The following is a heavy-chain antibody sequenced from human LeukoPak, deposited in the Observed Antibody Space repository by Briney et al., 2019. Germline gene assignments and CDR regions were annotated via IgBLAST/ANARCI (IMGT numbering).Heavy chain of an antibody. D-gene: IGHD3-3*01. CDR1: FPXXXYG. CDR3: AKDARRFLGYYYYMDV. CDR2: IRYDVINK. V-gene: IGHV3-30*02. Sequence: FPXXXYGXXXGRXAPGKGXXXXXFIRYDVINKSYADSVKGRFTISRDNSKNTLYLQMNSLRAEDTAVYYCAKDARRFLGYYYYMDVWGKGTTVTVSS. J-gene: IGHJ6*03.